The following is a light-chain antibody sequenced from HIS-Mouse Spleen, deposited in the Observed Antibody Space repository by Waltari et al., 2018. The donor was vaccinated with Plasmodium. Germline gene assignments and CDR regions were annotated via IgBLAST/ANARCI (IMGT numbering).Light chain of an antibody. Sequence: QSALTQPRSVSGSPGQSVTISCTGTSSDVGGYNYFSWYQPHPGKAPKIMIYDVSQRPSGAPGRFSGSKSVNTASLTSSGLQAEDEADYYCCSYAGSYTWVFGGGTKLTVL. J-gene: IGLJ3*02. CDR2: DVS. CDR1: SSDVGGYNY. V-gene: IGLV2-11*01. CDR3: CSYAGSYTWV.